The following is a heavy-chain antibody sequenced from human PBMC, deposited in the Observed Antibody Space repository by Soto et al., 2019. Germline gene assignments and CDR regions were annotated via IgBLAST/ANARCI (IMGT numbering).Heavy chain of an antibody. Sequence: QVQLQESGPGLVKPSQTLSLTCTVSGGSISSGGYYWSWIRQHPGKGLEWIGYIYYSGSTYYNPSLKSRVTISVDTSKNQFSLKLSSVTAADTAVYYCARSVEQWLPSPTYFDYWGQGTLVTVSS. V-gene: IGHV4-31*03. CDR2: IYYSGST. J-gene: IGHJ4*02. CDR1: GGSISSGGYY. D-gene: IGHD6-19*01. CDR3: ARSVEQWLPSPTYFDY.